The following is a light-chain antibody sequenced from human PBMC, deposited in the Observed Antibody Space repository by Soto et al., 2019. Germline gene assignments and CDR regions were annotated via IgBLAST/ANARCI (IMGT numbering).Light chain of an antibody. CDR2: AAS. V-gene: IGKV1-39*01. CDR3: QQSHSIPWT. Sequence: DIQMTQSPSSLSAFVGDRVTTTCRASLTISSYLNWYQQKSGKAPKLLISAASSLESGVPPRFSGSGSGTDFTLNITSLQPEDFATYYCQQSHSIPWTFGQGTKVDIK. J-gene: IGKJ1*01. CDR1: LTISSY.